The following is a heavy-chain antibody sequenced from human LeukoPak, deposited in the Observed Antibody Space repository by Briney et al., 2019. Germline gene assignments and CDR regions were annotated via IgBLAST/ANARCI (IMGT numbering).Heavy chain of an antibody. J-gene: IGHJ1*01. V-gene: IGHV3-23*01. D-gene: IGHD3-10*01. Sequence: GGSLRLSCAASGFTFSSYAMSWVRQAPGKGLEWVSAISGSGGSTYYADSVKGRFTISRDNSKNTLYLQMNSLRAEDTAVYYCAKEGYYYGSGSYYKYFQHWGRAPWSPSPQ. CDR2: ISGSGGST. CDR1: GFTFSSYA. CDR3: AKEGYYYGSGSYYKYFQH.